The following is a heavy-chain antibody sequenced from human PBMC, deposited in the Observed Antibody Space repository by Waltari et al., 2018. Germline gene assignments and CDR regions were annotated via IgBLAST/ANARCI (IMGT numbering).Heavy chain of an antibody. CDR2: IYYSGST. J-gene: IGHJ4*02. D-gene: IGHD3-22*01. CDR1: GGSISSSSYY. Sequence: QLQLQESGPGLVKPSETLSLTCTVSGGSISSSSYYWGWIRQPPGKGLEWIGSIYYSGSTYYTPSLKSRVTISVDTSKNQFSLKLSSVTAADTAVYYCARTYYYDSSGYYLRYWGQGTLVTVSS. V-gene: IGHV4-39*07. CDR3: ARTYYYDSSGYYLRY.